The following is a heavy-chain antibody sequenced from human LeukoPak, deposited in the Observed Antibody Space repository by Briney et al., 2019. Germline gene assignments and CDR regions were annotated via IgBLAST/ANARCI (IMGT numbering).Heavy chain of an antibody. J-gene: IGHJ4*02. Sequence: PGRSLRLSCTTSGFTYGDYAMCWVRQAPGKGQEWVGFIRTELYGGTTEYAASVKGRFSISRDDSRGLAYLQMNSLKTEDTAVHYCTTYPAGGRFWALDYWGQGTLVTVSS. D-gene: IGHD3-16*01. V-gene: IGHV3-49*04. CDR1: GFTYGDYA. CDR2: IRTELYGGTT. CDR3: TTYPAGGRFWALDY.